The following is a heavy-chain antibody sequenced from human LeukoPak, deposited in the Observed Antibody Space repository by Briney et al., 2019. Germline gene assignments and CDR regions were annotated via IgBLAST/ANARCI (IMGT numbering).Heavy chain of an antibody. CDR3: ATAYYYDSSGYYYVSAYNDY. CDR1: VGTFSSYA. Sequence: ASVKVSCKASVGTFSSYAISWVRQAPGQGLEWMGRIIPILGIANYAQKFQGRVTITADKSTSTAYMELSSLRSEDTAVYYCATAYYYDSSGYYYVSAYNDYWGQGTLVTVSS. V-gene: IGHV1-69*04. J-gene: IGHJ4*02. D-gene: IGHD3-22*01. CDR2: IIPILGIA.